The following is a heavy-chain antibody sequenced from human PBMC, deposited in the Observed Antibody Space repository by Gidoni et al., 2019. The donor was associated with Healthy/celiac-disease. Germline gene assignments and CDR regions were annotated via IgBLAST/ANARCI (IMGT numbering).Heavy chain of an antibody. CDR3: SRRCYYDFWSGYYKGCDCYIDY. CDR2: SYHNGSP. D-gene: IGHD3-3*01. CDR1: GGSISSSSYE. Sequence: QLQLQESGPGVVTPSETLSLTCTVSGGSISSSSYEWGWIRQPPWKGLEWLGSSYHNGSPYTDPSLKSRFTLSVDTSKNQFSLKLSSVTAADTAFYYCSRRCYYDFWSGYYKGCDCYIDYWGQGTLVTVSS. J-gene: IGHJ4*02. V-gene: IGHV4-39*01.